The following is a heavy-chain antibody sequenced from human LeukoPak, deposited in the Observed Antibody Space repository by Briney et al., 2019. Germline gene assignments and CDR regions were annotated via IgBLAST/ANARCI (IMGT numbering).Heavy chain of an antibody. D-gene: IGHD3-22*01. V-gene: IGHV3-48*02. CDR2: ISSSSSTI. Sequence: GGPLKLSCAASGFTFSSYSMNWVRQAPGKGLEWISYISSSSSTIYSADSVKGRFTISRDNAKNSLYLQMNSLRDEDTAVYYCARRGYGSSGYTNWFDPWGQGTLVTVSS. J-gene: IGHJ5*02. CDR1: GFTFSSYS. CDR3: ARRGYGSSGYTNWFDP.